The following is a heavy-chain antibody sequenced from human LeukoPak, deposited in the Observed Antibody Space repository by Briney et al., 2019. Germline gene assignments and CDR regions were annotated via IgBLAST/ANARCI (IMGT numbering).Heavy chain of an antibody. CDR3: ARDRIYGSGSDHFDY. D-gene: IGHD3-10*01. J-gene: IGHJ4*02. CDR1: GGSISSSGYY. CDR2: IY. V-gene: IGHV4-39*02. Sequence: SETLSLTCTVSGGSISSSGYYWGWIRQPPGKGLEWIGSIYYNPSLKSRVTISVDTSKNQFSLKLSSVTAADTAVYYCARDRIYGSGSDHFDYWGQGTLVTVSS.